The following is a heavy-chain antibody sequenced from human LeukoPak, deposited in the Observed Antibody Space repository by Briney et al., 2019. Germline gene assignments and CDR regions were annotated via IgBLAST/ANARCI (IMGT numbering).Heavy chain of an antibody. V-gene: IGHV3-15*01. J-gene: IGHJ4*02. D-gene: IGHD1-7*01. CDR1: GFTFSNAW. CDR2: IKSKTDGGTT. Sequence: PGGSLRLSCAASGFTFSNAWMSWVRQAPGKGLEWVGLIKSKTDGGTTDYAAPVKGRFTISRDDSKNTLYLQMNGLKTEDTAVYYCTTDWNYEGPFDYWGQGTLVTVSS. CDR3: TTDWNYEGPFDY.